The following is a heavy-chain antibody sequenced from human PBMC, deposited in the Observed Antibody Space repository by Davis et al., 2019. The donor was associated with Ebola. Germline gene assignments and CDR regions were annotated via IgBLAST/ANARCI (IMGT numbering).Heavy chain of an antibody. D-gene: IGHD2-2*01. J-gene: IGHJ6*02. V-gene: IGHV3-33*06. CDR2: IWYDGSNK. CDR3: AKEKGYQLNYYYYGMDV. CDR1: GFTFSSYG. Sequence: PGGSLRLSCAASGFTFSSYGMHWVRQAPGKGLEWVAVIWYDGSNKYYADSVKGRFTISRDNSKNTLYLQMNSLRAEDTAVYYCAKEKGYQLNYYYYGMDVWGQGTTVTVSS.